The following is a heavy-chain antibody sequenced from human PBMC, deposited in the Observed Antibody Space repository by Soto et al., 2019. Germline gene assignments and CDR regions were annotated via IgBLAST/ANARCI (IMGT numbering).Heavy chain of an antibody. CDR3: ARALRRWFDP. Sequence: SETLSLTCTVSGGSISSGGYYWSRNRPHPGKDLGWIGYIYYSGSTYYNPSLKSRVTQSVDTSKNQFSLKLSSVTAADAAVYYCARALRRWFDPWGQGTLVTVSS. V-gene: IGHV4-31*03. J-gene: IGHJ5*02. CDR2: IYYSGST. CDR1: GGSISSGGYY.